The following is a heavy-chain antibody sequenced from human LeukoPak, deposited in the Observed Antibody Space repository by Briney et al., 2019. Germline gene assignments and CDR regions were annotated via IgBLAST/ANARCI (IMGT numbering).Heavy chain of an antibody. Sequence: SETLSLTCTVSGGSISSYYWSWIRQPPGKGLEWIGFIFYSGTTNYNPSLKSRVTISVDTSKNQFSLKLSSVTAADTAVYYCARVQGHWELLHDYWGQGTLVTVSS. CDR3: ARVQGHWELLHDY. CDR1: GGSISSYY. D-gene: IGHD1-26*01. J-gene: IGHJ4*02. CDR2: IFYSGTT. V-gene: IGHV4-59*01.